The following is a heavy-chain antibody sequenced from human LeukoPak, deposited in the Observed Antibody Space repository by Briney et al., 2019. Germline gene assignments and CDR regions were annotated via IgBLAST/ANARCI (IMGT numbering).Heavy chain of an antibody. J-gene: IGHJ4*02. CDR1: GSSMNLYS. CDR3: ARLGVIGRTFDY. V-gene: IGHV4-38-2*02. D-gene: IGHD2-21*01. CDR2: ISHSGNT. Sequence: PSETLSLTCSVSGSSMNLYSWNWIRQPPGKGLEWTATISHSGNTYYNPSLKSRVIISMDTSKNRFSLRLNSVTAADTAVYYCARLGVIGRTFDYWGQGTLVTVSS.